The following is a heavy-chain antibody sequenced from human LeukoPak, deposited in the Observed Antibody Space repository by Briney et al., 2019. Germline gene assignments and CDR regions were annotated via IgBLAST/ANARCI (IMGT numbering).Heavy chain of an antibody. J-gene: IGHJ4*02. V-gene: IGHV4-59*12. CDR2: IYYSGST. Sequence: PSETLSLTCTVSGGSISSYYWSWIRQPPGKGLEWIGYIYYSGSTNYNPSLKSRVTISVDTSKNQFSLKLSSVTAADTAVYYCARRQRSKRGAALIDYWGQGTLVTVSS. D-gene: IGHD1-26*01. CDR3: ARRQRSKRGAALIDY. CDR1: GGSISSYY.